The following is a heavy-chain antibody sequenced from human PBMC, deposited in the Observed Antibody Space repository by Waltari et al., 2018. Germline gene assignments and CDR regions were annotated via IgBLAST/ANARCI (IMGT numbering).Heavy chain of an antibody. V-gene: IGHV3-30*18. CDR2: MSFDGNNE. CDR1: GFTFTNYG. D-gene: IGHD1-1*01. Sequence: QVQLVESGGGVVQPGRSLRLSCAASGFTFTNYGMHWVRQAPGKGREWVALMSFDGNNEYYADTVKGRFTISRDTSKNTLYLQMNSLRPEDTAMYYCAKDPPTHWSLDSWGQGTLVTVSS. J-gene: IGHJ4*02. CDR3: AKDPPTHWSLDS.